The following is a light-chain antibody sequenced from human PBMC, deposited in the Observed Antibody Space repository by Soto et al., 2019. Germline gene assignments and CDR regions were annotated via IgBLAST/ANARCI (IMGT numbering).Light chain of an antibody. CDR3: CSYAGTGTDDYV. J-gene: IGLJ1*01. CDR2: DDT. V-gene: IGLV2-23*01. CDR1: SGNIGTYNF. Sequence: QSVLTQPASVSGSPGQSITISCTGTSGNIGTYNFVSWYQQHPGRAPKFMIYDDTKRPSGVSNRFSGSKSGNTAALTISGLQVEDEADYYCCSYAGTGTDDYVFGSGTKVTVL.